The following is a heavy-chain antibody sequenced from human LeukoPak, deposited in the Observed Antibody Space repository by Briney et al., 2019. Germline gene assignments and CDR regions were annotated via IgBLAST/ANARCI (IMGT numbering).Heavy chain of an antibody. CDR3: ARVAVAGTLLYYYMYV. D-gene: IGHD6-19*01. CDR2: IYYSGST. V-gene: IGHV4-59*01. Sequence: SETLSLTCTVSGGSISSYYWSWIRQPPGKGLEWIGYIYYSGSTNYNPSLKSRVTISVDTSKNQFSLKLSSVTAADTAVYYCARVAVAGTLLYYYMYVWGKGTTVTISS. CDR1: GGSISSYY. J-gene: IGHJ6*03.